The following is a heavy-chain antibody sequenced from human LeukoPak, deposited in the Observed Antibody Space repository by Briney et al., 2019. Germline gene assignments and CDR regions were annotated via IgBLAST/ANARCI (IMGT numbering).Heavy chain of an antibody. J-gene: IGHJ3*01. Sequence: GGSLRLSCAASGFTFSSYWMYWVRQAPGKGLVWVSRINSDGSSTSYADSVKGRFTISRDNAKNTLYLQMNSLGADDTAVYYCAKAFQRGWERDAFAFWGQGTLVTVSS. CDR2: INSDGSST. CDR1: GFTFSSYW. D-gene: IGHD1-26*01. CDR3: AKAFQRGWERDAFAF. V-gene: IGHV3-74*01.